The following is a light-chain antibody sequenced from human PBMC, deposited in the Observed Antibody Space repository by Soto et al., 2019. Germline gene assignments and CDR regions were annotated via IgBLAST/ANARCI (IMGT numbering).Light chain of an antibody. V-gene: IGKV3-15*01. CDR2: DTS. J-gene: IGKJ3*01. CDR3: QQYNYWPLFT. Sequence: EVVLAQSPATLSVSPGERATLSCRASQSVGSHLAWYQQKPGQAPRLLIYDTSTRATAIPARFSGSGSGTEFSLTISSLQSEDFAVYYCQQYNYWPLFTFGPWTKVDIK. CDR1: QSVGSH.